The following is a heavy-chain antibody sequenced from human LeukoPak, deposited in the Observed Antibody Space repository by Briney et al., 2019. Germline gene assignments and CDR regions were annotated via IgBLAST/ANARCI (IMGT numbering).Heavy chain of an antibody. D-gene: IGHD3-10*01. V-gene: IGHV4-34*01. CDR3: ARKLQGSGTYHDYFDY. CDR1: GGSFSGCY. J-gene: IGHJ4*02. CDR2: INHSGST. Sequence: SETLSLTCAVYGGSFSGCYWSWIRQAPGKGLEWIGEINHSGSTNYNPSLKSRVTISVDTSNNQFSLKLSSVTAADTAVYYCARKLQGSGTYHDYFDYWGQGTLVTVSS.